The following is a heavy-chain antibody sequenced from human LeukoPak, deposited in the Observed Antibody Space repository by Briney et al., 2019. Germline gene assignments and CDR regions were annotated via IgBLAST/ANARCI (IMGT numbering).Heavy chain of an antibody. CDR1: GGTFSSYA. CDR2: IIPILGIA. V-gene: IGHV1-69*04. J-gene: IGHJ5*02. Sequence: SVKVSCKASGGTFSSYAISWVRQAPGQGREGLGRIIPILGIANYAQKFQGRVTITADKSTSTAYMELSSLRSEDTAVYYCARDITAVAGTGRFDPWGQGTLVTVSS. D-gene: IGHD6-19*01. CDR3: ARDITAVAGTGRFDP.